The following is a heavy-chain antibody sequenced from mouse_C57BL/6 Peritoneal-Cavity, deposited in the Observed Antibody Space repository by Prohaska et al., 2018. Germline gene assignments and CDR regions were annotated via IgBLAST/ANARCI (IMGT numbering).Heavy chain of an antibody. Sequence: QVQLQQPGAELVMPGASVKLSCKASGYTFTSYWMHWVKQRPGQGLEWIGEIDPSDSYTNYNQKFKGKATWTVDKSSSTAYMQLSSLTSEDSAVYYCARVWSYAMDYWGQGTSVTVSS. CDR3: ARVWSYAMDY. CDR1: GYTFTSYW. V-gene: IGHV1-69*01. CDR2: IDPSDSYT. J-gene: IGHJ4*01.